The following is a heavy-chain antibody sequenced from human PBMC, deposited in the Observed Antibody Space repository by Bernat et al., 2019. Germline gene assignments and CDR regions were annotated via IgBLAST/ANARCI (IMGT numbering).Heavy chain of an antibody. CDR1: GFTFSSYS. D-gene: IGHD1-1*01. V-gene: IGHV3-21*01. J-gene: IGHJ2*01. Sequence: EVQLVESGGGLVKPGGSLRLSCAASGFTFSSYSMNWVRQAPGKGLEWVSSIGSSSSYIYYADSVKGRFTISRDNAKNSLYLQMNSLRAEDTAVYYCARDTTGTTPSWYFDLWGRGTLVTVSS. CDR3: ARDTTGTTPSWYFDL. CDR2: IGSSSSYI.